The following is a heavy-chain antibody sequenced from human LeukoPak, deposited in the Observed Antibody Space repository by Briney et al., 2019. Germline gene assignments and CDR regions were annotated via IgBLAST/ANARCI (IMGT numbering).Heavy chain of an antibody. V-gene: IGHV1-69*06. J-gene: IGHJ4*02. CDR1: GGTFSSYA. Sequence: SVKVSCKASGGTFSSYAVSWVRQAPGQGLEWMGGIIPIFGTSNYAQKFQGRVTITADKSTSTTYMELSSLRSEDTAVYYCARDRYFWGGSHYFDYWGQGTLVTVSS. D-gene: IGHD3-3*01. CDR3: ARDRYFWGGSHYFDY. CDR2: IIPIFGTS.